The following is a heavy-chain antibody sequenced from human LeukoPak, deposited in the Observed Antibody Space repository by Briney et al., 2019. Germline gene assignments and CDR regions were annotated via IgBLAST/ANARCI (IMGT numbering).Heavy chain of an antibody. V-gene: IGHV1-8*01. Sequence: ASVKVSCKASGYTFTSYDIYWVRQATGQGLEWMGWMNPNSGNTGYAQKFQGRVTMTKNTSISTAYMELSSLRSEDTAVYYCARGTCSGGSCYSWYYYGMDVWGQGTTVTVSS. D-gene: IGHD2-15*01. J-gene: IGHJ6*02. CDR1: GYTFTSYD. CDR2: MNPNSGNT. CDR3: ARGTCSGGSCYSWYYYGMDV.